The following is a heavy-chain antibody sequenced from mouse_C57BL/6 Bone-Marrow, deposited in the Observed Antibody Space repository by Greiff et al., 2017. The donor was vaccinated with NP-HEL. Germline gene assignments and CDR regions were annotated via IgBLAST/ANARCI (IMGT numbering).Heavy chain of an antibody. D-gene: IGHD1-1*01. V-gene: IGHV2-2*01. CDR2: IWSGGST. J-gene: IGHJ4*01. CDR3: ARNNGSSYYYAMDY. Sequence: QVQLKQSGPGLVQPSQCLSITCTVSGFSFTSYGVHWVRQSPGKGLEWLGVIWSGGSTDYNAAFISRLSISKDNSKSQVFFKMNSLQADDTAIYYCARNNGSSYYYAMDYWGQGTSVTVSS. CDR1: GFSFTSYG.